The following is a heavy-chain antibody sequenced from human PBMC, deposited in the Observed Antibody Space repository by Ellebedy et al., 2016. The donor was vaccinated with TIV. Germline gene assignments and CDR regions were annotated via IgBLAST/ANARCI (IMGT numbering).Heavy chain of an antibody. CDR2: AHNDETYK. D-gene: IGHD7-27*01. V-gene: IGHV3-30*02. CDR1: GFIFNNYN. Sequence: GESLKISCAASGFIFNNYNLHWVRQAPGKGLEWVAIAHNDETYKFYADSVKGRFTVSRDNSGNTAYLHMYSLRVEDTAVYYCAKDLGFAMDVWGQGTTVTVSS. CDR3: AKDLGFAMDV. J-gene: IGHJ6*02.